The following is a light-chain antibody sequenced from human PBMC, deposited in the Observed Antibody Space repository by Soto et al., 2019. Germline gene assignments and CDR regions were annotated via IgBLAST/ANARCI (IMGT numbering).Light chain of an antibody. CDR1: QTIDSW. J-gene: IGKJ1*01. V-gene: IGKV1-5*01. Sequence: DIQMTQSPSTLSASVGDRVTITCRASQTIDSWLAWYQQTPGKAPKVLISDASRLETGVPSRFSGSGYGTDFTLTITSLQTDDFGTYHCQQYDVHPKTFGQGTKV. CDR2: DAS. CDR3: QQYDVHPKT.